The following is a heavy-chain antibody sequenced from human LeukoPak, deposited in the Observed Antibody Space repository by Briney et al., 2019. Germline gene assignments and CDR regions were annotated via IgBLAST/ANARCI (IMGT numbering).Heavy chain of an antibody. CDR1: GGSTSSSSYY. J-gene: IGHJ4*02. D-gene: IGHD6-19*01. CDR2: IYYSGGT. Sequence: SETLSLTCTVSGGSTSSSSYYWGWIRQPPGKGLEWIGSIYYSGGTYYNPSLKSRVTISVDTSKNQFSLKVTSVTAADTAVYYCAGDLGMAGIAPVDYWGQGTLVTVSS. CDR3: AGDLGMAGIAPVDY. V-gene: IGHV4-39*07.